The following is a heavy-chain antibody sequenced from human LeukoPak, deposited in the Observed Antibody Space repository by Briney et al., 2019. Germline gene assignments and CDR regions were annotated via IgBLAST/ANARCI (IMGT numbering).Heavy chain of an antibody. D-gene: IGHD4-11*01. CDR2: IYYSGIT. J-gene: IGHJ4*02. Sequence: SETLSLTCIVSGGSISSSSYYWGWFRQPPGKGLEWIGSIYYSGITYYNPSLKSRVTISVDTSKNQFSLKLYSMTAADTAVYYCARHDSKDWPATFWGQGILVTVSS. CDR1: GGSISSSSYY. V-gene: IGHV4-39*01. CDR3: ARHDSKDWPATF.